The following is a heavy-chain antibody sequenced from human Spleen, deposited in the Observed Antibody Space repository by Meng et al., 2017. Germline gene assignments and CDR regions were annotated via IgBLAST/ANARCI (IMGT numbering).Heavy chain of an antibody. CDR2: INHSGST. J-gene: IGHJ4*02. V-gene: IGHV4-34*02. CDR1: GGSFSDYY. D-gene: IGHD4-11*01. Sequence: QVQPQQWGASLLKPSGAPSLTCVGSGGSFSDYYWSWIRQPPGKGLEWIGEINHSGSTNYNPSLKSRATISVDTSQNNLSLKLSSVTAADSAVYYCARGPTTMAHDFDYWGQGTLVTVSS. CDR3: ARGPTTMAHDFDY.